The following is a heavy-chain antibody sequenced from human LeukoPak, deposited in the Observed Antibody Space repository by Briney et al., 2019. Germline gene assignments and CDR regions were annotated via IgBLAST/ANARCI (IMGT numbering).Heavy chain of an antibody. CDR3: ARAPPALADLYSGIVGATNPFDY. Sequence: SETLSLTCAVYGGSFSGYYWSWIRQPPGKGLEWIGEINHSGSTNYNPSLKSRVTISVDTSKNQFSLKLSSVTAADTAVYYCARAPPALADLYSGIVGATNPFDYWGQGTLVTVSS. J-gene: IGHJ4*02. V-gene: IGHV4-34*01. D-gene: IGHD1-26*01. CDR2: INHSGST. CDR1: GGSFSGYY.